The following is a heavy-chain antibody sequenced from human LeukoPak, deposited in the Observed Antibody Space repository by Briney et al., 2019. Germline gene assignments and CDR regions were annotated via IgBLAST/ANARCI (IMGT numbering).Heavy chain of an antibody. CDR2: ISYDGSNK. Sequence: GGSLRLSCAASGFTFSSYGMHWVRQAPGKGLEWVAVISYDGSNKYYADSVKGRFTISRDNSKNTLYLQMNSLRAEDTAIYYCAKKYTTGLDPWGQGTLVTVSS. CDR1: GFTFSSYG. J-gene: IGHJ5*02. V-gene: IGHV3-30*18. D-gene: IGHD4-17*01. CDR3: AKKYTTGLDP.